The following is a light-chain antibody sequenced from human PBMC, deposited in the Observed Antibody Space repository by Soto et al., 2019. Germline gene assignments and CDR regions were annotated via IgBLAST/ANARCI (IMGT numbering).Light chain of an antibody. Sequence: EVGLTQSAATLSWSAGERATLSWRASQSVSSTYLAWYQQQPGQAPRLLISGTSNRATGTPDRFSGSGSGTDFTLTISRLETEDFAVYYCQQYGSPPITFGQGTRLEIK. J-gene: IGKJ5*01. CDR1: QSVSSTY. CDR3: QQYGSPPIT. CDR2: GTS. V-gene: IGKV3-20*01.